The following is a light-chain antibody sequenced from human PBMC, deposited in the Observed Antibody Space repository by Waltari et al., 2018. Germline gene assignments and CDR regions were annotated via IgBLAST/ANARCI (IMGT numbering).Light chain of an antibody. CDR3: SSYGGSNNLV. Sequence: QSALTQPPSASGSPGQSVTISCTGTSSDIGGYDYVSWYQQHPGKAPKVLIYDVSKRPSGVPARFSGSKSGHPASLTVSGLQAEDEADYYCSSYGGSNNLVFGGGTKLTVL. J-gene: IGLJ3*02. V-gene: IGLV2-8*01. CDR2: DVS. CDR1: SSDIGGYDY.